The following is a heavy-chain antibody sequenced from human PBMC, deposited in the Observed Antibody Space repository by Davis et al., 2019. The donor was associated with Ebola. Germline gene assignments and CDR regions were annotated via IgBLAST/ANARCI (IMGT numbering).Heavy chain of an antibody. J-gene: IGHJ3*02. CDR3: ARCSTTLRDAFEI. CDR1: GGSFSGYY. CDR2: IYYSGST. D-gene: IGHD2-2*01. Sequence: SETLSLTCAVSGGSFSGYYWGWIRQPPGKGLEWIGSIYYSGSTYYNPSLKSRVTISVDTSKNQFSLKLSSVTAADTAVYYCARCSTTLRDAFEIWGQGTMVTVSS. V-gene: IGHV4-39*01.